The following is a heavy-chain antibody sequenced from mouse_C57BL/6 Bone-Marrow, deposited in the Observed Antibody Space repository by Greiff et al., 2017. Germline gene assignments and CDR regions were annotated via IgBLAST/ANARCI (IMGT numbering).Heavy chain of an antibody. CDR2: ISSGGSYT. D-gene: IGHD1-1*01. CDR3: ARQGIYYYGSSYDWFAY. CDR1: GFTFSSYG. Sequence: EVKLVESGGDLVKPGGSLKLSCAASGFTFSSYGMSWVRQTPDKRLEWVATISSGGSYTYYPDSVKGRFTISRDNAKNTLYLQMSSLKSEDTAMYYCARQGIYYYGSSYDWFAYWSQGTLVTVSA. V-gene: IGHV5-6*01. J-gene: IGHJ3*01.